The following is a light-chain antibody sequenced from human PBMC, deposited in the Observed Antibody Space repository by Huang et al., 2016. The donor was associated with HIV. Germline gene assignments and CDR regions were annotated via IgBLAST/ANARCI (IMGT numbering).Light chain of an antibody. V-gene: IGKV4-1*01. CDR3: QQYYSIPWT. CDR2: WAS. CDR1: QSVLYSSNNKNY. Sequence: QSVLYSSNNKNYLAWYQQKSGQSPKLLIYWASTRESRVPDRFSGSGSGTDFTLTISSLQAEDVAVYFCQQYYSIPWTFGQGTKVEVK. J-gene: IGKJ1*01.